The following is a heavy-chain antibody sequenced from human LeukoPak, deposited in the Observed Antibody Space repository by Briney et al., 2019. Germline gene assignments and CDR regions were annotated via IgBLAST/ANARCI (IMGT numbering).Heavy chain of an antibody. CDR1: GDSVSSNSAA. V-gene: IGHV6-1*01. J-gene: IGHJ4*02. Sequence: SQTLSLTCAISGDSVSSNSAAWNWIRQSPSRGLEWLARTYYRSKWYNDYAVSVKSRININADTSKNQFSLQLKSVTPEDTAVYHCVRDRGANGWLDYWGQGTLVTVSS. D-gene: IGHD2-8*01. CDR2: TYYRSKWYN. CDR3: VRDRGANGWLDY.